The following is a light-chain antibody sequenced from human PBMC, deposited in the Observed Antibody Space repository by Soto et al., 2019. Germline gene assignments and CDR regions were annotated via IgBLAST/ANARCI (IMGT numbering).Light chain of an antibody. CDR1: SSDVGGYNF. V-gene: IGLV2-11*01. Sequence: QSVLTQPRSVSGSPGQSVTISCTGTSSDVGGYNFVSWYQHHPGKAPKLLNYDVNKRPSGVPDRFSGSKSGNTASLTISGLQSEDEADYYCSSYVGSYPIFGGGTKVTVL. CDR3: SSYVGSYPI. J-gene: IGLJ2*01. CDR2: DVN.